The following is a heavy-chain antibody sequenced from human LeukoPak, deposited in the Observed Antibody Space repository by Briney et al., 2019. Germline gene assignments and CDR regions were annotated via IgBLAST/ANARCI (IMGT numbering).Heavy chain of an antibody. J-gene: IGHJ4*02. Sequence: GGSLRLSCAASGFTFSSYAMHWVRQAPGKGLEWVSGVSGSGGSTYYADSVKGRFTISRDNSKNTLYLQMNSLRAEDTAIYYCAKNSQSDSSGWNFDYWGQGTLVTVSS. CDR3: AKNSQSDSSGWNFDY. CDR1: GFTFSSYA. D-gene: IGHD6-19*01. V-gene: IGHV3-23*01. CDR2: VSGSGGST.